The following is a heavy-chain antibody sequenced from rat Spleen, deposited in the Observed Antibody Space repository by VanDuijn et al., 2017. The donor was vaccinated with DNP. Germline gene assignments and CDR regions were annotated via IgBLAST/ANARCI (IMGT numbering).Heavy chain of an antibody. CDR3: ARQDYSSYIPYWYFDF. CDR1: GFTFSDYY. J-gene: IGHJ1*01. D-gene: IGHD1-2*01. V-gene: IGHV5-22*01. CDR2: ISYEGSST. Sequence: EVQLVESGGGLVQPGRSLKLSCAASGFTFSDYYMAWVRQAPTKGLAWVASISYEGSSTYYGDSVKGRFTISRDNAKSTLYLQMNSLRSEDTATYYCARQDYSSYIPYWYFDFWGPGTMVTVSS.